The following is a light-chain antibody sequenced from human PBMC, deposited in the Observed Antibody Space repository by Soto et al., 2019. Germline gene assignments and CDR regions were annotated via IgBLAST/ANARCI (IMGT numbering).Light chain of an antibody. CDR1: SNDIGDSNF. Sequence: QSVRTHATPLPGPPGQSITIPCPGTSNDIGDSNFVSWYRQYPGGAPRLLLYGVTYRPSDVSTRFSGSKSGSTASLTISGLQADDEADYYCSSYTALNTVIFGGGTKVTVL. CDR3: SSYTALNTVI. J-gene: IGLJ2*01. CDR2: GVT. V-gene: IGLV2-14*01.